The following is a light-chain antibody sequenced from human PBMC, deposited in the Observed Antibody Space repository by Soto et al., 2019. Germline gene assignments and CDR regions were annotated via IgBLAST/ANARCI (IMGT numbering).Light chain of an antibody. Sequence: DVVMTQSPLSLTVTVGQPASISCRSSQSLGYSDGNTYLSWFQQGPGQSPRCLIYQVSKRDSGVPERFSGSGSGTDFTLKISRVEADDVGIYYCMQGTHWPKTFGQGTKVEIK. CDR3: MQGTHWPKT. CDR2: QVS. J-gene: IGKJ1*01. CDR1: QSLGYSDGNTY. V-gene: IGKV2-30*01.